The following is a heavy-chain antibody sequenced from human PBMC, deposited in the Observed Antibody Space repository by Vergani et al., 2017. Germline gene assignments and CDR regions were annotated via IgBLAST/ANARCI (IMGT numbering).Heavy chain of an antibody. CDR3: AKPSPEKGSYYYYYGMDV. J-gene: IGHJ6*02. D-gene: IGHD3-10*01. CDR1: GGTFSSYA. CDR2: IIPIFGTA. Sequence: QVQLVQSGAEVKKPGSSVKVSCKASGGTFSSYAISWVRQAPGQGLEWMGGIIPIFGTANYAQKFQGRVTITADESTSTAYMELSSLRSEDTAVYYCAKPSPEKGSYYYYYGMDVWGQGTTVTVSS. V-gene: IGHV1-69*01.